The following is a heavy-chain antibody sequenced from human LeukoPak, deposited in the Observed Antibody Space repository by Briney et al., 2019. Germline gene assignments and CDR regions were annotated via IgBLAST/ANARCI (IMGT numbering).Heavy chain of an antibody. V-gene: IGHV3-21*01. J-gene: IGHJ4*02. CDR2: ISSTSSYI. D-gene: IGHD1-7*01. CDR3: ASQLELLNY. Sequence: GGSLRLSCVASGFAFSTYSMNWVRQAPGKGLEWVSSISSTSSYIYYADSVKGRFTISRDNAKNSLYLQMNSLRAEDTAVYYCASQLELLNYWGQGTLVTVSS. CDR1: GFAFSTYS.